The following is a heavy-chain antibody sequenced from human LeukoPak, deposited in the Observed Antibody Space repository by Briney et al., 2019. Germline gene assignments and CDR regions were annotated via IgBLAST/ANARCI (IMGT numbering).Heavy chain of an antibody. D-gene: IGHD6-6*01. V-gene: IGHV4-59*08. CDR2: IYYTGIT. CDR3: ARHGDSSSYYFDY. Sequence: SQTLSLTCTVSGGSINSYYWSWIRQPPGKGLEWIGSIYYTGITDYNPSLKSRVTISVDTSKNQFSLRLSSVTARDTAVYYCARHGDSSSYYFDYWGQGTLVTVSS. J-gene: IGHJ4*02. CDR1: GGSINSYY.